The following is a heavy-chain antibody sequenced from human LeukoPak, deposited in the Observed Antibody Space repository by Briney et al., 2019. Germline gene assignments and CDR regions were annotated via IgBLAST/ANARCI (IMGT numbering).Heavy chain of an antibody. J-gene: IGHJ5*02. V-gene: IGHV4-59*01. CDR3: ARDLYCSGGSCYARGFDP. D-gene: IGHD2-15*01. CDR2: IYYRWST. Sequence: SETLSLTCTVSGGSLRNYFCSWIRQPPGKGLDWIGYIYYRWSTNSNPSLKSRVTLSVDTSKNQFSLKSRCVTAADTAVYYCARDLYCSGGSCYARGFDPWGQGTLVTVSS. CDR1: GGSLRNYF.